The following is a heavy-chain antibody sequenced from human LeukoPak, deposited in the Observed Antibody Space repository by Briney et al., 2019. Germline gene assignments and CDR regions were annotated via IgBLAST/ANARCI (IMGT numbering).Heavy chain of an antibody. J-gene: IGHJ4*02. Sequence: PSETLSLTCAVYGGSFSGYYWSWSRQPPGRGLEWIGEINHSGSTNYNPSLKSRVTISVDTSKSQFSLKLGSVTAADTAVYYCARGTQTYYDKAPVDYWGQGTLVTVSS. CDR1: GGSFSGYY. CDR3: ARGTQTYYDKAPVDY. D-gene: IGHD3-22*01. V-gene: IGHV4-34*01. CDR2: INHSGST.